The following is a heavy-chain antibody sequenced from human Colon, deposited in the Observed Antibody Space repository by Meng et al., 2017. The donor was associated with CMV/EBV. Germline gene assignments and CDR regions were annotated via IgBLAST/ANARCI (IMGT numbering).Heavy chain of an antibody. Sequence: ESLKISCAASGFIFSSFAMIWVRQAPGKGLEWVSAISGDAESTYYADSVKGRFTISRDKSENTVYLQMNSLGAEDTAVYYCARPMARGILNYYYYGLDVWGQGTTVTVSS. CDR2: ISGDAEST. V-gene: IGHV3-23*01. D-gene: IGHD3-10*01. CDR1: GFIFSSFA. J-gene: IGHJ6*02. CDR3: ARPMARGILNYYYYGLDV.